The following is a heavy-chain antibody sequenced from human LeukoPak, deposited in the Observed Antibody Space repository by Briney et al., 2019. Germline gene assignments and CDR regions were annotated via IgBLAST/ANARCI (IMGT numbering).Heavy chain of an antibody. CDR3: ARGGGSFGRLDY. V-gene: IGHV4-39*07. CDR2: IYYSGST. Sequence: PSETLSLTCTVSGGSISSSSYYWGWIRQPPGKGLEWIGSIYYSGSTYYNPSLKSRVTISVDTSKNQFSLKLNSVTAADTAVYYCARGGGSFGRLDYWGQGTLVTVSS. CDR1: GGSISSSSYY. J-gene: IGHJ4*02. D-gene: IGHD3-16*01.